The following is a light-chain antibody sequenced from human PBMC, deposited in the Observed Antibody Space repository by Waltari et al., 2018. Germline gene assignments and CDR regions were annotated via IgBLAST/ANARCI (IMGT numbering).Light chain of an antibody. CDR2: RDN. V-gene: IGLV10-54*04. CDR1: SKDVGNQR. Sequence: QAGLTQPPSVSRALRQTATLTCTGHSKDVGNQRAAWLQQHQGHPPKLLSYRDNRRPSGISERFSASRSGNTASLTITELQPEDEADYYCSTWDNSLKTYIFGTGTKVTVL. CDR3: STWDNSLKTYI. J-gene: IGLJ1*01.